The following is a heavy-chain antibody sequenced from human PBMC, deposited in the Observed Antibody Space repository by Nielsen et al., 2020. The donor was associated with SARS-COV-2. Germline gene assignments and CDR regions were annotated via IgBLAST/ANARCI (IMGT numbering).Heavy chain of an antibody. Sequence: WIRQSPSRGLEWLGRTYYRSKWYNDYAVSVKSRITINPDTSKNQFSLHLNSVTPEDTAVYYCARARGAYGDYYYYYYTDVWGKGTTVPVPS. D-gene: IGHD4-17*01. CDR3: ARARGAYGDYYYYYYTDV. J-gene: IGHJ6*03. CDR2: TYYRSKWYN. V-gene: IGHV6-1*01.